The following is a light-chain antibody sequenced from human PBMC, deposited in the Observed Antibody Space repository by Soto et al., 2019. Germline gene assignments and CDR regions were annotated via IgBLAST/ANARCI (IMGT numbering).Light chain of an antibody. CDR1: SSDVGRYNY. CDR2: EVS. Sequence: QSALTQPPSASGSPGQSVTISCTGTSSDVGRYNYVSWYQQHPGKAPKLMIYEVSKRPSGVPDRFSGSKSGNTASLTVSGLQAEDEADYYCSSYAGSNNLGVFGGGTKVTVL. V-gene: IGLV2-8*01. J-gene: IGLJ2*01. CDR3: SSYAGSNNLGV.